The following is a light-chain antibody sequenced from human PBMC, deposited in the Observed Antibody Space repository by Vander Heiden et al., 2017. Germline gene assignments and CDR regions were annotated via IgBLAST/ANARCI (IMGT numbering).Light chain of an antibody. Sequence: EIVMTQSPATLSVSPGERATLSCRASQSVSSNLAWYQQKPGQAPRLLIYGASIRATGIPARFSGSGYGTEFTLTISSRQSEDFAVYYCQQYKNWPPITFGGGTKVEIK. CDR1: QSVSSN. CDR3: QQYKNWPPIT. CDR2: GAS. V-gene: IGKV3D-15*01. J-gene: IGKJ4*01.